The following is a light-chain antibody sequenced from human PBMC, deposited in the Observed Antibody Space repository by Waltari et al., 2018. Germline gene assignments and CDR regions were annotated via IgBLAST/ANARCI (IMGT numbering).Light chain of an antibody. J-gene: IGLJ2*01. Sequence: QSALTQPASVSGSPGQSITISCTGTNNDVGASKFVSWYQQHPGRAPQLMFSDVTERPSGISDLFSGSKSANTASLTISGLLPEDEAIYYCCSFTATHTLLFGGGTTVTVL. CDR1: NNDVGASKF. CDR2: DVT. CDR3: CSFTATHTLL. V-gene: IGLV2-14*03.